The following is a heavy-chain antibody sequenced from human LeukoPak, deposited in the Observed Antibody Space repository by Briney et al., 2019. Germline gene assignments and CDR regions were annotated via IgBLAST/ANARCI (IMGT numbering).Heavy chain of an antibody. D-gene: IGHD3-3*01. V-gene: IGHV4-30-4*08. CDR3: ATSGVDYDSWSGYYSNWFDP. CDR2: IYYSGST. J-gene: IGHJ5*02. CDR1: GGSISSGDYY. Sequence: PSETLSLTCTVPGGSISSGDYYWSWIRQPPGKGLEWIGYIYYSGSTYYNPSLKSRVTISVDTSKNQFSLKLSSVTAADTAVYYCATSGVDYDSWSGYYSNWFDPWGQGTLVTVSS.